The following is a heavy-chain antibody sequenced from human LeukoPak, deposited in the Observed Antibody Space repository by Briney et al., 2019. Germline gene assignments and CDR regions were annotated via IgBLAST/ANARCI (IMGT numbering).Heavy chain of an antibody. Sequence: PGGSLRLSCAASGFTFSAYWMSWVRQPQGEGLEWVATIKKDGSEQFHLDSLRGRFTISRENAKNSLYLQMNSLGAEDTALYYCARGLPSGVEVWIALHWGQGTLVTVSS. V-gene: IGHV3-7*01. D-gene: IGHD5-12*01. J-gene: IGHJ4*02. CDR3: ARGLPSGVEVWIALH. CDR1: GFTFSAYW. CDR2: IKKDGSEQ.